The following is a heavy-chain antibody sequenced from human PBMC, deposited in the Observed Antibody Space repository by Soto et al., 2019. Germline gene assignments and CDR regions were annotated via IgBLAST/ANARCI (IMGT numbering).Heavy chain of an antibody. CDR2: IKEDGSDM. CDR3: ATEVWVYYDFWSGDSDY. CDR1: GFTFSSYW. D-gene: IGHD3-3*01. J-gene: IGHJ4*02. Sequence: EVQLVESGGGLVQPGGSLRLSCAASGFTFSSYWMSWVRQAPGKGLEWVANIKEDGSDMYYVDSVKGRFSISRDNAKNSRYLQMNSLRAEDTAVYYCATEVWVYYDFWSGDSDYWGQGTLVTVSS. V-gene: IGHV3-7*01.